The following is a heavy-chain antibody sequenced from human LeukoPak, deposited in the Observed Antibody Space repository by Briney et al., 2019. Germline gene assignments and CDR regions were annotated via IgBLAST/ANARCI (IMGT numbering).Heavy chain of an antibody. V-gene: IGHV4-38-2*02. D-gene: IGHD1-26*01. Sequence: SETLSLTCTVSGYSISSGYYWGWVRQPPGKGLEWIGSIYHSGSTYYNPSLKSRVTISVDTSKNQFSLKLSSVTAADTAVYYCAREGGSYYVNYWGQGTLVTVSS. CDR3: AREGGSYYVNY. CDR2: IYHSGST. CDR1: GYSISSGYY. J-gene: IGHJ4*02.